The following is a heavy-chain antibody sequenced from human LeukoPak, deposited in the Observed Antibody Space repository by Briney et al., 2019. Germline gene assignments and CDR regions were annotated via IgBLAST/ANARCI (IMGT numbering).Heavy chain of an antibody. Sequence: GGSLRLSCAASGFTFSSCDMHWVRQAPGKGLEWVSAIDISGTGTYYIDSVKGRFTISRDNSKNTLYLQMNSLRAEDTAIYYCAKRVCTGGVCYPLDYWGQGTLVTVSS. CDR3: AKRVCTGGVCYPLDY. V-gene: IGHV3-23*05. CDR2: IDISGTGT. CDR1: GFTFSSCD. J-gene: IGHJ4*02. D-gene: IGHD2-8*02.